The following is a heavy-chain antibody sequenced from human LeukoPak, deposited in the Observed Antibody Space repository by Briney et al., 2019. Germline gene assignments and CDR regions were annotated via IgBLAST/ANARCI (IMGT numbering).Heavy chain of an antibody. J-gene: IGHJ4*02. Sequence: GGSLRLSCAASGFTFSSYSMNWVRQAPGKGLEWVSSISSSSSYIYYADSVKGRFTISRDNAKSSLYLQMNSLRAEDTAVYYCARGGIAAAGTFDYWGQGTLVTVSS. V-gene: IGHV3-21*01. D-gene: IGHD6-13*01. CDR3: ARGGIAAAGTFDY. CDR1: GFTFSSYS. CDR2: ISSSSSYI.